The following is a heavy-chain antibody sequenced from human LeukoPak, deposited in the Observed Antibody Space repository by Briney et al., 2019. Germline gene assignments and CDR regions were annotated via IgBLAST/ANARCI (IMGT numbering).Heavy chain of an antibody. CDR2: INPNSGGT. Sequence: ASVKVSCKASGYTFTSYYMHWVRQAPGQGLEWMGWINPNSGGTNYAQKFQGRVTMTRDTSISTAYMELSRLRSDDTAVYYCAGVATMDYYYYGMDVWGQGTTVTVSS. J-gene: IGHJ6*02. CDR3: AGVATMDYYYYGMDV. D-gene: IGHD5-12*01. V-gene: IGHV1-2*02. CDR1: GYTFTSYY.